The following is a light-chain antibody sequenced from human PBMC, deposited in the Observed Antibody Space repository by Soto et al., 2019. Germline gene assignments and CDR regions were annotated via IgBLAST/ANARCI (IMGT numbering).Light chain of an antibody. CDR2: GAS. J-gene: IGKJ2*01. CDR1: QSVSSN. V-gene: IGKV3-15*01. CDR3: QQYNNRPPMYT. Sequence: EIVMTQSPATLSVSPGERATLSCRASQSVSSNLAWYQQKAGQAPRLLINGASTRATGIPARFSGSGSGTEFTLTISSLQSEDFAVYYCQQYNNRPPMYTFGQGTKLEIK.